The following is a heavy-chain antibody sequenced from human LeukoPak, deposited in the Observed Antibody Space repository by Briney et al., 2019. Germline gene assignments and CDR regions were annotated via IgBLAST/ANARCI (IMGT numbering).Heavy chain of an antibody. J-gene: IGHJ5*02. CDR3: ARILDFWSANAFDP. D-gene: IGHD3-3*01. CDR1: GGSISSGSYY. CDR2: IYTSGST. Sequence: SXXLSLTCTVSGGSISSGSYYWSWIRQPGGRGLKWIGRIYTSGSTNDNPSRKSRFTITVDKEKNEFSLKLSSVTAADTAVYYCARILDFWSANAFDPWGQGTLVTVSS. V-gene: IGHV4-61*02.